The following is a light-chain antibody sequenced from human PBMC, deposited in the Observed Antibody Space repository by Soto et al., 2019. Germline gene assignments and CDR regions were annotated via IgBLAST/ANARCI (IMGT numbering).Light chain of an antibody. CDR3: QQYCISPPT. CDR1: QSVYKNF. V-gene: IGKV3-20*01. CDR2: GAS. J-gene: IGKJ4*01. Sequence: EIVLTQSPGTLSLSPGERATLSCRASQSVYKNFLAWYQQKHGQAPRLLINGASNRATGIPDRFSGSGSGTDFSLTIDRLEPEDFAVYCCQQYCISPPTFGGGTKVAIK.